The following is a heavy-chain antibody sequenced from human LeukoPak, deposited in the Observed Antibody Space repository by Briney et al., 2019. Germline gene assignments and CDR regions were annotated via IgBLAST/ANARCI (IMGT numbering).Heavy chain of an antibody. CDR1: GDSISSTSFY. J-gene: IGHJ4*02. V-gene: IGHV4-30-2*01. D-gene: IGHD6-6*01. CDR2: IYHSGNT. Sequence: SSETLSLTCTVSGDSISSTSFYWNWIRQPPGKALEWIGYIYHSGNTYYNPSLKSRVTISVDKSKNQFSLKLSSVTAADTAVYYCARAEFSSSPLDSWGQGTLVTVSS. CDR3: ARAEFSSSPLDS.